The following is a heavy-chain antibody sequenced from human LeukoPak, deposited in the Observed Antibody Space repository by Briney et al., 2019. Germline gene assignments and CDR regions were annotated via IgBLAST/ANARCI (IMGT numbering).Heavy chain of an antibody. CDR1: GGSISSGGYY. J-gene: IGHJ4*02. CDR3: ARGSAYDHVWGTYRYSGACFKY. CDR2: IYYSGTT. Sequence: SQTLSLTCTVSGGSISSGGYYWSWIRQHPGKGLEWIGYIYYSGTTYYNPSLKSRVTISVDTSKNQFSLKLSSVTAADTAVYYCARGSAYDHVWGTYRYSGACFKYWGQGTLVTVSS. D-gene: IGHD3-16*02. V-gene: IGHV4-31*03.